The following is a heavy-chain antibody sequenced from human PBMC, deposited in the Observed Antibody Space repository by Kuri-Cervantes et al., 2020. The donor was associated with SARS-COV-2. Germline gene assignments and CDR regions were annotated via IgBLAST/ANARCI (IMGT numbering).Heavy chain of an antibody. D-gene: IGHD3-22*01. CDR2: IYHSGST. CDR1: GYSISSGYY. Sequence: SETLSLTCTVSGYSISSGYYWGWIRQPPGKGLEWIGSIYHSGSTYYNPSLKSRVTISVDTSKNQFSLKLSSVTAADTAVYYCVRDVDSPLLRLRYFDLWGRGTLVTVSS. CDR3: VRDVDSPLLRLRYFDL. V-gene: IGHV4-38-2*02. J-gene: IGHJ2*01.